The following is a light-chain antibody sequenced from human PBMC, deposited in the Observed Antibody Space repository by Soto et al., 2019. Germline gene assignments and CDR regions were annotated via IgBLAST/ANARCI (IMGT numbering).Light chain of an antibody. CDR1: SSNIGGGYD. V-gene: IGLV1-40*01. CDR2: GNS. CDR3: QSYDSRLSGSV. Sequence: QSALTQPPSVSGAPGQRVTISCTGSSSNIGGGYDVHWYQQLPGTAPKLLIYGNSNRPSGVPDRCSGSKSGTSATLAITGLQAEDEADYYCQSYDSRLSGSVFGGGTQLTVL. J-gene: IGLJ2*01.